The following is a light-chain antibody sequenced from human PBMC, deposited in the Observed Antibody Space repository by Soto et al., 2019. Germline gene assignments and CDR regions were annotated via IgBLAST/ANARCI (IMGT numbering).Light chain of an antibody. CDR1: TSNIGAGYD. Sequence: QAVVTQPPSVSGAPGQRVTISCTGTTSNIGAGYDVHWYRHVPGTAPKLLIYGSANRPSGVPDRISGSKSGTSASLVITGLQVEDEADYYCQSYDGSLRGSLFGGGTQLTVL. J-gene: IGLJ3*02. V-gene: IGLV1-40*01. CDR2: GSA. CDR3: QSYDGSLRGSL.